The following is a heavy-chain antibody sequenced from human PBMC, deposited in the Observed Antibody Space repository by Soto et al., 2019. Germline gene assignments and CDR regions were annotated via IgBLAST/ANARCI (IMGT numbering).Heavy chain of an antibody. V-gene: IGHV6-1*01. J-gene: IGHJ5*02. CDR1: GDSVSSNSAA. D-gene: IGHD3-10*01. Sequence: SQTLSLTCAISGDSVSSNSAAWNWIRQSPSRGLEWLGRTYYRSKWYNDYAVSVKSRITINPDTSKNQFSLQLNSVTPEDTAVYYCARGTYYYGSGSYRSGGWFDPWGQGTLVTVSS. CDR2: TYYRSKWYN. CDR3: ARGTYYYGSGSYRSGGWFDP.